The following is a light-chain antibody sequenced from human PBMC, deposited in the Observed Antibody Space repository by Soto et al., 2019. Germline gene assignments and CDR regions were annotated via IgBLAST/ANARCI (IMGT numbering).Light chain of an antibody. J-gene: IGKJ4*01. CDR1: QSVRSN. CDR3: QQYSNWPPLT. CDR2: GAS. V-gene: IGKV3-15*01. Sequence: EVVMTQSPATLSVSPGERVTLSCRASQSVRSNLAWYLQKPGQAPRLLIYGASTRATGIPARFSGSGSGTEFTLTISSLQSEDFAVYYCQQYSNWPPLTFGGGTKVEIK.